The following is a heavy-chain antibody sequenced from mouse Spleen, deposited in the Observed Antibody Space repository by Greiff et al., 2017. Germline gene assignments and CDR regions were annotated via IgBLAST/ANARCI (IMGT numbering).Heavy chain of an antibody. Sequence: QVQLQQSGAELVKPGASVKLSCKASGYTFTSYWMHWVKQRPGQGLEWIGNIYPSDSYTNYKQKFKDKATLTVDKSSSTAYMQLSSPTSEDSAVYYCTRRDGYYGGYFDVWGAGTTVTVSS. J-gene: IGHJ1*01. CDR1: GYTFTSYW. V-gene: IGHV1-69*02. CDR3: TRRDGYYGGYFDV. D-gene: IGHD1-1*01. CDR2: IYPSDSYT.